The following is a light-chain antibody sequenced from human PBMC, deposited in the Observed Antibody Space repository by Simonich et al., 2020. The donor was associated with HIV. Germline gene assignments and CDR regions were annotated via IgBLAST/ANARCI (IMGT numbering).Light chain of an antibody. CDR1: QSISSY. CDR3: QQSYSTPPT. J-gene: IGKJ1*01. Sequence: DIQMTQSPSSLSASVGDRDTTTCRPSQSISSYLNWYQQKPGKAPKILIYAASSLQSGVPSRFSGSGSGTDFTLTISSLQPEDFATYYCQQSYSTPPTFGQGTKVEIK. CDR2: AAS. V-gene: IGKV1-39*01.